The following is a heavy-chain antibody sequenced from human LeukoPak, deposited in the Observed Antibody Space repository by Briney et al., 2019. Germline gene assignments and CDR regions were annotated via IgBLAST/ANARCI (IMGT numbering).Heavy chain of an antibody. J-gene: IGHJ4*02. Sequence: PGGSLRLSCAASGFTFSSYSMNWVRQAPGKGLEWVSSISSSSGYIYYADSVKGRFTISRDNAKNSLYLQMNSLRAEDTAVYYCARGRTRYYYDSSYRSPFDYWGQGTLVTVSS. D-gene: IGHD3-22*01. CDR1: GFTFSSYS. V-gene: IGHV3-21*01. CDR2: ISSSSGYI. CDR3: ARGRTRYYYDSSYRSPFDY.